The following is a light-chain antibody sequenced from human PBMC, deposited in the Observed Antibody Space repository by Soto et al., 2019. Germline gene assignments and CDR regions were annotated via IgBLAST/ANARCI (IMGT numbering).Light chain of an antibody. J-gene: IGKJ5*01. CDR1: ENINNY. Sequence: VLTKSPATLTVCPGERVTRSCRASENINNYLAWYQQKPGQAPRLLIYDASNRATGIPARFSGSGSGTDFTLTISSLEPEDFAVYYCQQSINWPPEITFGQGTRPEI. CDR2: DAS. V-gene: IGKV3-11*01. CDR3: QQSINWPPEIT.